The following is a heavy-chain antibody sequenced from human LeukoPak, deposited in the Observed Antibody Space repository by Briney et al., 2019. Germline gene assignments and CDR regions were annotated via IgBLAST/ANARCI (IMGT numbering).Heavy chain of an antibody. CDR3: ARGPPWYFDL. J-gene: IGHJ2*01. CDR2: ISSSSSYI. Sequence: GGSLRLSCAASGFTFSSYSMNWVRQTPGKGLEWVSSISSSSSYIYYADSVKGRFTISRDNAKNSLYLQMNSLRAEDTAVYYCARGPPWYFDLWGRGTLVTVSS. D-gene: IGHD6-25*01. CDR1: GFTFSSYS. V-gene: IGHV3-21*01.